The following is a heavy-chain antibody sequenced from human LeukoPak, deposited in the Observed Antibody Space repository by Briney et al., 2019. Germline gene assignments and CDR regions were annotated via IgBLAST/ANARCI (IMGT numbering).Heavy chain of an antibody. D-gene: IGHD3-9*01. J-gene: IGHJ4*02. CDR2: INPNSGGT. Sequence: ASVKVSCKASGYNFIDYGISWVRQAPGQGLEWMGWINPNSGGTNYAQKFQGRVTMTRDTSISTAYMELSRLRSDDTAVYYCARDPVDILTGYSPMYYFDYWGQGTLVTVSS. V-gene: IGHV1-2*02. CDR3: ARDPVDILTGYSPMYYFDY. CDR1: GYNFIDYG.